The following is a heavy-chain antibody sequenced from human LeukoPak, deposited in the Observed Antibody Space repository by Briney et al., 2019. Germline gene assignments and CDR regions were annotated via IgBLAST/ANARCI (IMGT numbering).Heavy chain of an antibody. Sequence: PGGSLRLSCAASELTVSNNYMNWVRQAPGKGLEWVSVIYSGGTANYADSVQGRFTISRDSSKNTVYLQMNRLRADDTAVYYCAREHYDYFWGTYRSYALDIWGQGTMVTVSS. V-gene: IGHV3-53*01. D-gene: IGHD3-16*02. CDR3: AREHYDYFWGTYRSYALDI. J-gene: IGHJ3*02. CDR1: ELTVSNNY. CDR2: IYSGGTA.